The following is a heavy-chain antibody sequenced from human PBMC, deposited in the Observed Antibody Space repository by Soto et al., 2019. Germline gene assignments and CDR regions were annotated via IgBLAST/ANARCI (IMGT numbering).Heavy chain of an antibody. J-gene: IGHJ5*02. CDR3: ARVPYCSGGSCYSVWFDP. D-gene: IGHD2-15*01. CDR1: GGSISSGDYY. V-gene: IGHV4-30-4*01. CDR2: IYYSGST. Sequence: PSETLSLTCTVSGGSISSGDYYWSWIRQPPGKGLEWIGYIYYSGSTYYNPSLKSRVTISVDTSKNQFSLKLSSVTAADTAVYYCARVPYCSGGSCYSVWFDPWGQGTLVTVSS.